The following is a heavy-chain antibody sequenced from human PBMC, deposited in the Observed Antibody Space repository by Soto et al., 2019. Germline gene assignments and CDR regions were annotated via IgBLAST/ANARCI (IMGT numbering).Heavy chain of an antibody. CDR2: IIPILGIA. D-gene: IGHD3-16*01. V-gene: IGHV1-69*02. Sequence: SVKVSCKASGGTFSSYTISWVRQAPGQGLEWMGRIIPILGIANYAQKFQGRFTISRDNSRNTVYLQVNSLRAEDSAVYFCARAPTRSATCYENCYYYGMDVWGQGTTVTVSS. CDR3: ARAPTRSATCYENCYYYGMDV. CDR1: GGTFSSYT. J-gene: IGHJ6*02.